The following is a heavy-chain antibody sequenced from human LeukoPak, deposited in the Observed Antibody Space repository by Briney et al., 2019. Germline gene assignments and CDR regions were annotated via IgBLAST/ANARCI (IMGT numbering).Heavy chain of an antibody. Sequence: PSETLSLTCAVSGYSINSGYYWGWIRQLPGKGLEWIGRIYDSGSTYYNPSLKSRVSISVDTSKNQFSLKLTPVTAPDTTGYVLATRTYYYDSGGPDNWGQGTQVTVSS. CDR1: GYSINSGYY. J-gene: IGHJ4*02. V-gene: IGHV4-38-2*01. CDR2: IYDSGST. CDR3: ATRTYYYDSGGPDN. D-gene: IGHD3-22*01.